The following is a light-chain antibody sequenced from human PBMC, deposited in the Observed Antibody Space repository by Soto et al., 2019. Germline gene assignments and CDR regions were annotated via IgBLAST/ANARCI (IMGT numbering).Light chain of an antibody. V-gene: IGLV2-8*01. J-gene: IGLJ1*01. CDR3: SSYTGGNPSYV. CDR1: SSDVGGYDY. CDR2: EVN. Sequence: QSVLTQPPSASGSPEQSVTISCTGTSSDVGGYDYVSWYQQHPGKAPKLMIYEVNIRPSGVSGRFAGSKSGNTASLTVSGLQAGDEADYYCSSYTGGNPSYVLGTGTKVTVL.